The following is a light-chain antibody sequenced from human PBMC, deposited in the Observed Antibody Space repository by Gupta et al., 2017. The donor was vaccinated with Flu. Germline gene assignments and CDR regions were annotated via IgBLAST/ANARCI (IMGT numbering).Light chain of an antibody. Sequence: DIQMTQSPSSLSASVGDRVTITCRASQSVSGYVNWYQQRPGKAPKLLISDVSNLQSGVPSTFSGSGSGTDFTLTISKLQAEDSATYYCQQCLGFPLTFGRGTKVDIK. CDR1: QSVSGY. CDR2: DVS. CDR3: QQCLGFPLT. V-gene: IGKV1-39*01. J-gene: IGKJ4*01.